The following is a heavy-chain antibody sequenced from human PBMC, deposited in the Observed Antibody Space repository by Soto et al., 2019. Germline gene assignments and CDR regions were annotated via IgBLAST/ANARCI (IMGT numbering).Heavy chain of an antibody. CDR2: IIPMFGIP. Sequence: QVQLVQSGAEVKKPGSSVKVSCRASGGTLNKHAITWVRRAPGLGLAWLGGIIPMFGIPNKPQKFQGRVTITPDDFTKTSHMEMNSLTSDDTAVYYCARGGARGWLKGAYDVWGQGTMVTVSS. J-gene: IGHJ3*01. V-gene: IGHV1-69*01. CDR3: ARGGARGWLKGAYDV. D-gene: IGHD6-19*01. CDR1: GGTLNKHA.